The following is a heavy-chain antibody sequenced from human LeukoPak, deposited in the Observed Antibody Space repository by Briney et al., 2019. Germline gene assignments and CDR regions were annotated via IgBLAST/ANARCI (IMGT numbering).Heavy chain of an antibody. CDR3: ARDQRADGMDV. CDR1: GFTFSTYE. Sequence: GGSLRLSCAASGFTFSTYEMNWVRQAPGKGLEWVSYISSSGTIIYYAGSVKGRFTISRESANNSLYLLMNSLRADDTAVYYCARDQRADGMDVWGQGTTVTVSS. CDR2: ISSSGTII. J-gene: IGHJ6*02. D-gene: IGHD6-19*01. V-gene: IGHV3-48*03.